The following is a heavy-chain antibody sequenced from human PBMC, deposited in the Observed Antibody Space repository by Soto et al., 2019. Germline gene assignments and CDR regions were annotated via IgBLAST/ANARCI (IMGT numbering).Heavy chain of an antibody. D-gene: IGHD6-13*01. CDR3: AKVILSSSWYSYYYGMDV. CDR2: ISYDGSNK. CDR1: GFTFSSYA. Sequence: GGSLRLSCAASGFTFSSYAMHWVRQAPGKGLEWVAVISYDGSNKYYADSVKGRFTISRDNSKNTLYLQMNSLRAEDTAVYYCAKVILSSSWYSYYYGMDVWGQGTTVTVSS. J-gene: IGHJ6*02. V-gene: IGHV3-30-3*01.